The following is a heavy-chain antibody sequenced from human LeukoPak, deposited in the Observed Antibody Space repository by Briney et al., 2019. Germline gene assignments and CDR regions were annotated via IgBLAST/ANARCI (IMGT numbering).Heavy chain of an antibody. CDR3: ARGRFGELLELSDY. J-gene: IGHJ4*02. CDR2: ISYDGSNK. Sequence: PGGSLRLSCAASGFTFSSYAMHWVRQAPGKGLEWVAVISYDGSNKYYADSVKGRFTISRDNSKNTLYLQMNSLRAEDTAVYYCARGRFGELLELSDYWGQGTLVTVSS. CDR1: GFTFSSYA. V-gene: IGHV3-30-3*01. D-gene: IGHD3-10*01.